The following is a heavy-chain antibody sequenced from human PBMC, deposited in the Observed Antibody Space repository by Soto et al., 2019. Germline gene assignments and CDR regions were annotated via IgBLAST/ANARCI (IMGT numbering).Heavy chain of an antibody. Sequence: ETLSRTCTVSGGSSSSNYWSCIRQPPGKGLEWIVEIYHSGSTNYNPSLKSRVTISVDKSKNQFSLKLSSVTAADTAVYYCARGNTMVRGVIGWFDPWGQGTLVTVSS. CDR1: GGSSSSNY. V-gene: IGHV4-59*12. J-gene: IGHJ5*02. CDR3: ARGNTMVRGVIGWFDP. CDR2: IYHSGST. D-gene: IGHD3-10*01.